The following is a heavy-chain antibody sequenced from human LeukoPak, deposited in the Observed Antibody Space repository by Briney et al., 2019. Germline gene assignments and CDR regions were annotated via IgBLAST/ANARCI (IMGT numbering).Heavy chain of an antibody. CDR1: GGSISSGSYY. CDR3: AGNTGYYYYYMDV. D-gene: IGHD3-10*01. Sequence: PSETLSLTCTVSGGSISSGSYYWSWIRQPAGKGLEWIGRIYTSGSTNYNPSLKSRVTISVDTSKNQFSLKLSSVTAADTAVYYCAGNTGYYYYYMDVWGKGTTVTISS. J-gene: IGHJ6*03. V-gene: IGHV4-61*02. CDR2: IYTSGST.